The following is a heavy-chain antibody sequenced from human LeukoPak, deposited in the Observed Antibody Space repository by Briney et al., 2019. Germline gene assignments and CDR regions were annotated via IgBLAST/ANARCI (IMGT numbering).Heavy chain of an antibody. CDR3: ARGGSVFAYFFDY. V-gene: IGHV3-23*01. J-gene: IGHJ4*02. CDR1: GFIFSNYA. D-gene: IGHD3-10*01. Sequence: GGSLRLSCAASGFIFSNYAMAWARLTPGKGLEWVSAISGSGGTTYYTDSVKGRFTISRDSSTNTLYLQPSSLRAGDTAIYYCARGGSVFAYFFDYWGQGTLVTVSS. CDR2: ISGSGGTT.